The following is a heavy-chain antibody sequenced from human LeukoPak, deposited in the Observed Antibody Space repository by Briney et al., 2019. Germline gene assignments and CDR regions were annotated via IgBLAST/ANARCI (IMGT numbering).Heavy chain of an antibody. V-gene: IGHV1-18*01. CDR1: GYTFTSYG. CDR2: ISAYNGNT. J-gene: IGHJ4*02. Sequence: ASVKVSCKASGYTFTSYGISWVRQAPGQGLEWMGWISAYNGNTNYAQKFQGRVTITADESTSTAYMELSSLRSEDTAVYYCARKDGGIFDYWGQGTLVTVSS. CDR3: ARKDGGIFDY. D-gene: IGHD3-16*01.